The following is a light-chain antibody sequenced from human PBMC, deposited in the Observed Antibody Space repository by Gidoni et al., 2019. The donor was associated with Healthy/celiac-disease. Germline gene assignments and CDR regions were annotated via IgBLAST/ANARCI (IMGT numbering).Light chain of an antibody. CDR2: LNSDGSH. J-gene: IGLJ3*02. CDR3: QTWGTGIRV. Sequence: QLVLTQSPSASASLGASVKLTCTLSSWHSSYAIAWHQQQPAKGPRYLMKLNSDGSHSKGDGIPDRFSCSSSGAERYLTISSLQSEDEADYYCQTWGTGIRVFGGGTKLTVL. CDR1: SWHSSYA. V-gene: IGLV4-69*01.